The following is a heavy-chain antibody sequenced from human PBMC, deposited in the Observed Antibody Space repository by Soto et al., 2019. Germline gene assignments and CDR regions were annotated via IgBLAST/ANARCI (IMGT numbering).Heavy chain of an antibody. Sequence: GGALRVSSADSGFTFSSYAMSWVRQPPGKGLEWVSSISGSGGGTYYADSVKGRFTFSRDNSKNTLYLQMNSLRAEDTAVYYCAKFGMATTKRSPPYYIDYWGQGALVTVSS. D-gene: IGHD1-1*01. J-gene: IGHJ4*02. V-gene: IGHV3-23*01. CDR1: GFTFSSYA. CDR3: AKFGMATTKRSPPYYIDY. CDR2: ISGSGGGT.